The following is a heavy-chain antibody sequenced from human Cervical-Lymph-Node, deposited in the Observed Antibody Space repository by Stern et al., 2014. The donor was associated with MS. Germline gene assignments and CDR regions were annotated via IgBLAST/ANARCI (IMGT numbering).Heavy chain of an antibody. Sequence: MQLVESGAEVKKPGSSGKVSCKASGGTFSSYAISWVRQAPGQGLEWMGGITPIFGTANTAQKFQGRVTIAADESTSTAYMELSSLRSEDTAVYYCARAGDSSSWYTFDYWGQGTLVTVSS. D-gene: IGHD6-13*01. CDR3: ARAGDSSSWYTFDY. J-gene: IGHJ4*02. CDR1: GGTFSSYA. V-gene: IGHV1-69*01. CDR2: ITPIFGTA.